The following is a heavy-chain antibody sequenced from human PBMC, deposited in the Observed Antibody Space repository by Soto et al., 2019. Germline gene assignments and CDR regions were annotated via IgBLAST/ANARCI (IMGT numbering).Heavy chain of an antibody. V-gene: IGHV3-9*01. Sequence: GGSLRLSCAASGFIFDDYAMNWVRQAPGKGLEWVSGINWNSGTMVYVDSVKGRFTISRDNAKNSLYLQMNSLRPEDKAFYFCAKASVWYPYFDSWGQGTLVTVSS. J-gene: IGHJ4*02. CDR3: AKASVWYPYFDS. CDR1: GFIFDDYA. CDR2: INWNSGTM. D-gene: IGHD6-13*01.